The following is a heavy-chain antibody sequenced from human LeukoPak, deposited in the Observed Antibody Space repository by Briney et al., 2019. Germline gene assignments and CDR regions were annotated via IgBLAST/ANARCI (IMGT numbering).Heavy chain of an antibody. CDR2: ISGSGGST. J-gene: IGHJ6*02. V-gene: IGHV3-23*01. CDR3: AKKGDNYDYGMDV. Sequence: GGSLRLSCAASGFTFTSFVMSWVPQAPGKGLEWVSDISGSGGSTYYADSVKGRFTISRDNSKNTLYLQMNSLRAEDTAVYYCAKKGDNYDYGMDVWGQGTTVTVSS. CDR1: GFTFTSFV. D-gene: IGHD2-21*02.